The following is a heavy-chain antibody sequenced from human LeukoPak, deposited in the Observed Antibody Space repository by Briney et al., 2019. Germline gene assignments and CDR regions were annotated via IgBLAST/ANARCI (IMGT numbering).Heavy chain of an antibody. V-gene: IGHV1-69*13. Sequence: SVKVSCKASGGTFSSYAISWVRQAPGQGLEWMGGIIPIFGTANYAQKFQGRVTITADESTSTAYMELSSLRSEDTAVYYCARDWRPPYDYVWGSYRPRNWFDPWGQGTLVTVPS. CDR3: ARDWRPPYDYVWGSYRPRNWFDP. J-gene: IGHJ5*02. CDR2: IIPIFGTA. CDR1: GGTFSSYA. D-gene: IGHD3-16*02.